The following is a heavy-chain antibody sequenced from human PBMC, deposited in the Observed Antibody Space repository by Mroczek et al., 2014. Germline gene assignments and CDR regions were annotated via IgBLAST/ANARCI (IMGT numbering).Heavy chain of an antibody. CDR3: AREPGIAAADARAFDI. Sequence: QVQLVESGPGLVKPSQTLSLTCTVSGGSISSGSYYWSWIRQPAGKGLEWIGRIYTSGSTNYNPSLKSRVTMSVDTSKNQFSLKLSSVTAADTAVYYCAREPGIAAADARAFDIWGQGTMVTVSS. CDR2: IYTSGST. D-gene: IGHD6-13*01. V-gene: IGHV4-61*02. CDR1: GGSISSGSYY. J-gene: IGHJ3*02.